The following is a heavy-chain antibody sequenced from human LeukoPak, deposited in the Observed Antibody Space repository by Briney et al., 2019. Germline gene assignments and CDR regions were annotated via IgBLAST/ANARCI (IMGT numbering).Heavy chain of an antibody. CDR3: ARLVSEHYCSSTSCYPSNPYGMDV. CDR2: IYYSGST. D-gene: IGHD2-2*01. CDR1: GGSISSYY. Sequence: KPSETLSLTCTVSGGSISSYYWSWIRQPPGKGLEWIGYIYYSGSTNYHPSLKSRVTISVDTSKNQFSLKLSSVTAADTAVYYCARLVSEHYCSSTSCYPSNPYGMDVWGQGTTVTVSS. V-gene: IGHV4-59*08. J-gene: IGHJ6*02.